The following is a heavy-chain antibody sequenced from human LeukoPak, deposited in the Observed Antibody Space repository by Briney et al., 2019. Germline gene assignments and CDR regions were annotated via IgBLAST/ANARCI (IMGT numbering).Heavy chain of an antibody. J-gene: IGHJ5*02. D-gene: IGHD3-10*01. CDR3: GRVTMVRGATPIS. Sequence: SETLSLTCTVSGGSISSGGYYWSWIRQHPGKGLEWIGYIYYSGSTYYNPSLKSRVTISVDTSKNQFSLKLSSVPAADTPGYYWGRVTMVRGATPISWGQGTLVTVSS. CDR2: IYYSGST. V-gene: IGHV4-31*03. CDR1: GGSISSGGYY.